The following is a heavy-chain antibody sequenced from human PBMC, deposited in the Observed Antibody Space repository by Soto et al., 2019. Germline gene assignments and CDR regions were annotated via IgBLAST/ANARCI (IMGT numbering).Heavy chain of an antibody. CDR2: ISAYDGKT. CDR1: GYTFNIYG. V-gene: IGHV1-18*01. Sequence: ASVKVSCKASGYTFNIYGINWVRQAPGQGLELMGWISAYDGKTTYAEKFQGIGTMTTDTSTSTTYMELRSLRSDDTAVYYCARDPHEYWTSYWFDPWGQGTLVTVSS. D-gene: IGHD3-3*01. J-gene: IGHJ5*02. CDR3: ARDPHEYWTSYWFDP.